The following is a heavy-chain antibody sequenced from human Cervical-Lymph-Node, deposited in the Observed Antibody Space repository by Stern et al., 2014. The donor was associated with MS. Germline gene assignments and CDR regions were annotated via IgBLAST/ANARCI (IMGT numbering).Heavy chain of an antibody. CDR1: GGTFSSYA. Sequence: QVQLEESGAEVKKPGSSVKVSCKASGGTFSSYAINWVRQAPGQGLEWVGGIIPIFGTANYAQKFQGRVTITADDSTSTVYMELSSLRSEDTAVFYCARPTTVTVGTMDVWGQGTTVTVSS. D-gene: IGHD4-17*01. V-gene: IGHV1-69*01. CDR3: ARPTTVTVGTMDV. CDR2: IIPIFGTA. J-gene: IGHJ6*02.